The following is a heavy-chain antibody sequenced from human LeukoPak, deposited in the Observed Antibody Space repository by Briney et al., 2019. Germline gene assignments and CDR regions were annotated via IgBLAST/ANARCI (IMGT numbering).Heavy chain of an antibody. Sequence: PGGSLRLSCAASGFTFSSYSMNWVRQAPGKGLEWVSSISSSSSYIYYADSVKGRFTIPRDNAKNSLYLQMNSLRAEDTAVYYCARASAYYYDSSGYSDFDYWGQGTLVTVSS. CDR1: GFTFSSYS. D-gene: IGHD3-22*01. CDR3: ARASAYYYDSSGYSDFDY. V-gene: IGHV3-21*01. CDR2: ISSSSSYI. J-gene: IGHJ4*02.